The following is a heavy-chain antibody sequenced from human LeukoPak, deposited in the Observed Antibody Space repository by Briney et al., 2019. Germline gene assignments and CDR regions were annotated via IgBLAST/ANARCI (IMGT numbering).Heavy chain of an antibody. J-gene: IGHJ4*02. D-gene: IGHD6-19*01. CDR1: GFSFSNHG. Sequence: GTSPRLSCVASGFSFSNHGMHWVRQAPGKGLEWVSVIASDGGAKFYADSVKGRFTLSRDNPKNMFFFQMNFLTVEDTAIYYCAREATWGQWYFDHWGQGTPVTVSS. V-gene: IGHV3-30*03. CDR2: IASDGGAK. CDR3: AREATWGQWYFDH.